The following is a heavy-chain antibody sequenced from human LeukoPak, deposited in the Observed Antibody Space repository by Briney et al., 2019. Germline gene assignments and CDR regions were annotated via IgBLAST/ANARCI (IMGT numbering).Heavy chain of an antibody. D-gene: IGHD3-22*01. Sequence: PGGSLRLSCAASGFTFSSYGMSWVRQAPGKGLEWVSAISGSGGSTYYADSVKGRFTISRDNAKNSLYLQMNSLRAEDTAVYYCAREIPYYYDSSGYYGYAFDIWGQGSMVTVSS. CDR1: GFTFSSYG. CDR2: ISGSGGST. V-gene: IGHV3-23*01. J-gene: IGHJ3*02. CDR3: AREIPYYYDSSGYYGYAFDI.